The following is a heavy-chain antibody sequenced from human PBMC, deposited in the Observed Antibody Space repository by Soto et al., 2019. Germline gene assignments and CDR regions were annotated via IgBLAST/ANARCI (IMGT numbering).Heavy chain of an antibody. CDR3: AKDGLGFGELPYSDY. D-gene: IGHD3-10*01. CDR2: ISGSGGST. V-gene: IGHV3-23*01. Sequence: EVQLLESGGGLVQPGGSLRLSCAASGFTFSSYAMSWVRQAPGKGLEWVSAISGSGGSTYYADSVKGRFSISRDNSKNTLYLQMNSMRAEDTAVYYCAKDGLGFGELPYSDYWGQGTLVTVSS. J-gene: IGHJ4*02. CDR1: GFTFSSYA.